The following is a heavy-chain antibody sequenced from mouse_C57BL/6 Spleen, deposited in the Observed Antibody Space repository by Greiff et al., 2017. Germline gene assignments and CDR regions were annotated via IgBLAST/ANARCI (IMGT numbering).Heavy chain of an antibody. Sequence: EVHLVESGGGLVQPGGSLSLSCAASGFTFTDYYMSWVRQPPGKALEWLGFIRNKANGYTTEYSASVKGRFTISRDNSQSILYLQMNALRAEDSATYYCARYRGTIVTHYYAMDYWGQGTSVTVSS. D-gene: IGHD2-5*01. J-gene: IGHJ4*01. CDR3: ARYRGTIVTHYYAMDY. CDR1: GFTFTDYY. CDR2: IRNKANGYTT. V-gene: IGHV7-3*01.